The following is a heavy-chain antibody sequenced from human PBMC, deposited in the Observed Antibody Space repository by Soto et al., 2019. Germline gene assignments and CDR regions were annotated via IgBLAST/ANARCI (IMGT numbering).Heavy chain of an antibody. CDR1: GFTFSSYW. Sequence: EVQLVESGGGLVQPGGSLRLSCAASGFTFSSYWMSWVRQAPGKGLEWVANIKQDGSEKYYVDSVKGRFTISRDNAKNSLYLQMNSLRAEDTAVYYCARDPPSIAAHLTYYFDYWGQGTLVTVSS. CDR3: ARDPPSIAAHLTYYFDY. D-gene: IGHD6-6*01. V-gene: IGHV3-7*01. CDR2: IKQDGSEK. J-gene: IGHJ4*02.